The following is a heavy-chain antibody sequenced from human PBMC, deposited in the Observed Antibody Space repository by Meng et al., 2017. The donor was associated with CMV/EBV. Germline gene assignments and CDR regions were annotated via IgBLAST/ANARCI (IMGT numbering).Heavy chain of an antibody. Sequence: GESLKISCAASGFTFSSYWMSWVRQAPGKGLEWVANIKQDGSQTYYVDSVKGRFTLSRDNAENSVYLQMNSLRAEDTAVYYCTRAYNSAIFGVVGYFDYWGQGTLVTVSS. J-gene: IGHJ4*02. V-gene: IGHV3-7*01. CDR1: GFTFSSYW. CDR3: TRAYNSAIFGVVGYFDY. CDR2: IKQDGSQT. D-gene: IGHD3-3*01.